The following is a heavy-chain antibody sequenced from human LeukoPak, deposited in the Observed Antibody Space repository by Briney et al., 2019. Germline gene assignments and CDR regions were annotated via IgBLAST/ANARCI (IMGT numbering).Heavy chain of an antibody. CDR2: ISSSGSTI. D-gene: IGHD3-3*01. CDR3: ARKRFLEWKEYYMDV. CDR1: GFTFSSYS. J-gene: IGHJ6*03. Sequence: GGSLRLSCAASGFTFSSYSMNWVRQAPGKGLEWVSYISSSGSTIYYADSVKGRFTISRDNAKNSLYLQMNSLRAEDTALYYCARKRFLEWKEYYMDVWGKGTTVTVSS. V-gene: IGHV3-48*04.